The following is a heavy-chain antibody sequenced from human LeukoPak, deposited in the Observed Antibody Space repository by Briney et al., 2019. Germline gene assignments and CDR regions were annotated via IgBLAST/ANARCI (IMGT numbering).Heavy chain of an antibody. D-gene: IGHD3-22*01. V-gene: IGHV3-23*01. J-gene: IGHJ4*02. CDR3: AKDPNTYYYDTSGYYFHY. CDR1: GFTFSSYA. Sequence: GGSPRLSCAAPGFTFSSYAMSWVRQAPGKGLEWVSSISGSGGSTYYADSVKGRFTISRDNSKITLYLQMNSLRAEDTAVYYCAKDPNTYYYDTSGYYFHYWGQGTLVTVSS. CDR2: ISGSGGST.